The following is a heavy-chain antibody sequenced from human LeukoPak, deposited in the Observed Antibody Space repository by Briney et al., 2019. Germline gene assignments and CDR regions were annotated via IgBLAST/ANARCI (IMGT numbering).Heavy chain of an antibody. CDR2: IKSKTEGGTT. V-gene: IGHV3-15*01. D-gene: IGHD4-23*01. Sequence: GGSLRLSCAASGFTFSNAWMSWVRRAPGKGLEWVGRIKSKTEGGTTDYAAPVRGRFTISRDDSKNTLYLQMNSLKTEDTAVYYCGSPRWGSYYYGVDVWGQGTTVTVSS. CDR3: GSPRWGSYYYGVDV. J-gene: IGHJ6*02. CDR1: GFTFSNAW.